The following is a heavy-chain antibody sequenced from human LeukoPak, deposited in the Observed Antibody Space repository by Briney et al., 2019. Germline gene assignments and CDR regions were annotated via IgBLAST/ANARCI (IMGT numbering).Heavy chain of an antibody. J-gene: IGHJ4*02. CDR3: ASGGIWVLWEIEY. V-gene: IGHV3-21*01. Sequence: GGSLRLSCAASGFTFSSYSMNWGRQAPGKGLEWVSSISSSSSYIYYADSVKGRFTISSDDAKNSLYLQIISLRAEDTAVYYCASGGIWVLWEIEYWGEGTLVTVSS. CDR2: ISSSSSYI. CDR1: GFTFSSYS. D-gene: IGHD2-15*01.